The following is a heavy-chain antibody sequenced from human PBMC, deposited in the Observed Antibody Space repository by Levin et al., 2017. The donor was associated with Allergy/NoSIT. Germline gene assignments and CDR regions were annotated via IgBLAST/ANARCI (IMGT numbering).Heavy chain of an antibody. J-gene: IGHJ6*02. D-gene: IGHD3-22*01. V-gene: IGHV1-69*01. CDR1: GGTFSSYA. Sequence: KISCKASGGTFSSYAISWVRQAPGQGLEWMGGIIPIFGTANYAQKFQGRVTITADESTSTAYMELSSLRSEDTAVYYCAREMENDYYDSSVYYYGMDVWGQGTTVTVSS. CDR2: IIPIFGTA. CDR3: AREMENDYYDSSVYYYGMDV.